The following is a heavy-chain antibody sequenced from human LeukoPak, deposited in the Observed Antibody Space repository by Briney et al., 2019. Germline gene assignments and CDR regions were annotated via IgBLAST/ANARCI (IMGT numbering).Heavy chain of an antibody. V-gene: IGHV4-61*02. CDR1: GGSISSGTYY. CDR3: ARYYYDSSTSSAPRRWFDP. Sequence: PSETLSLTCTVSGGSISSGTYYWSWIRQSAGKGLEWIGRIHSSGSTNYNPSLKSRVTMSVDTSKNEFFLKLSSVTAADTAVCYCARYYYDSSTSSAPRRWFDPWGQGTLVTVSS. CDR2: IHSSGST. J-gene: IGHJ5*02. D-gene: IGHD3-22*01.